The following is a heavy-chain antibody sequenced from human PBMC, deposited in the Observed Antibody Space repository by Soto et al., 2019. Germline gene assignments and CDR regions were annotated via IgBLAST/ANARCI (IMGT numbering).Heavy chain of an antibody. CDR3: ASGVTTETWDFDS. D-gene: IGHD4-17*01. Sequence: ASVKVSCKASGYTFTSYAMHWVRQAPGQRLEWMGWINAGNGNTKYSQKFQGRVTITRNTSASTAYMELSSLRSEDTAVYYCASGVTTETWDFDSWGQGTLVTVSS. J-gene: IGHJ4*02. CDR2: INAGNGNT. CDR1: GYTFTSYA. V-gene: IGHV1-3*01.